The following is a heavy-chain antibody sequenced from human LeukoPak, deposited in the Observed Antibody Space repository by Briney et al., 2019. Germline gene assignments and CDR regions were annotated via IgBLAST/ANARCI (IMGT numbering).Heavy chain of an antibody. CDR3: ARGLGGGSSFWFDP. CDR1: GGSISSGGYY. J-gene: IGHJ5*02. V-gene: IGHV4-31*03. Sequence: SETLSLTCTVSGGSISSGGYYWSWIRQHPGKGLEWIGYIYYSGSTYYNPSLKSRVTISVDTSKNQFSLKLSSVTAADTAVYYCARGLGGGSSFWFDPWGQGTLVTVSS. CDR2: IYYSGST. D-gene: IGHD2-15*01.